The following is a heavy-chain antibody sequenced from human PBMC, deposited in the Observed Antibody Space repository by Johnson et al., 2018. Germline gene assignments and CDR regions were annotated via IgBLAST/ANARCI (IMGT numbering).Heavy chain of an antibody. CDR3: AKEARGRSGGGNYYLDV. Sequence: VQLVESGGVVVQPGGSLRLSCAASGFTFDASAMHWFRQAPGKGLAWVSLIRWDCGSTYYAYSVKGRFTLSRDKNKNSLYLQMNRLRTEDTAVYCCAKEARGRSGGGNYYLDVWGKGTTVTVSS. D-gene: IGHD3-16*01. CDR2: IRWDCGST. CDR1: GFTFDASA. J-gene: IGHJ6*03. V-gene: IGHV3-43D*03.